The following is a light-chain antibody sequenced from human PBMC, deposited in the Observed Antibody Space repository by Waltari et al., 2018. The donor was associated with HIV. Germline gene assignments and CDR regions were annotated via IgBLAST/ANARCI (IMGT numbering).Light chain of an antibody. CDR2: GAS. J-gene: IGKJ2*02. V-gene: IGKV3-15*01. CDR3: QQYNNWPRT. Sequence: EIVMTQSPATLSVSPGARVPLSCSASQSVRSHVAWYKEKPGQAPWLLIYGASTRATGIPARFSGSGSATEFTLTIDSLQSEDFAVYYCQQYNNWPRTFGQGTKLEIK. CDR1: QSVRSH.